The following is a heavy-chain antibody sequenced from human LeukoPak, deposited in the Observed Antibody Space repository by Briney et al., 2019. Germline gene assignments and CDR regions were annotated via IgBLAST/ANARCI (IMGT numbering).Heavy chain of an antibody. CDR2: INAASDAV. Sequence: GGSLRLSCAASGFTFNTYSMNWVRQAPGKGLEWLSYINAASDAVYYADSVKGRFTISRDNAKNSLYLQMNSLRAEDTALYYCARDLSDNYTIDYWGRGTLVTVSS. J-gene: IGHJ4*02. CDR1: GFTFNTYS. CDR3: ARDLSDNYTIDY. D-gene: IGHD1-1*01. V-gene: IGHV3-48*01.